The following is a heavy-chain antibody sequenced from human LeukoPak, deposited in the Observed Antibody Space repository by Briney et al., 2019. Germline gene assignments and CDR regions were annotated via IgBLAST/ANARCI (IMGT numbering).Heavy chain of an antibody. V-gene: IGHV3-30*02. J-gene: IGHJ4*02. CDR1: GFTFSSYG. CDR2: IWYDGGNK. Sequence: GGSLRLSCAASGFTFSSYGMHWVRQAPGKGLEWVAVIWYDGGNKYYADSVKGRFTISRDNSKNTLSLQVSSLRTEDTAVYYCAKDRYSYAFEYSDSWGQGTLVTVSS. D-gene: IGHD5-18*01. CDR3: AKDRYSYAFEYSDS.